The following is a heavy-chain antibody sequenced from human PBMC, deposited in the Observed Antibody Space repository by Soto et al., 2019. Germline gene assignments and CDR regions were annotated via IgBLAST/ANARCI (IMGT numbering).Heavy chain of an antibody. J-gene: IGHJ3*02. CDR1: GGSISSYY. Sequence: QVQLQESGPGLVKPSETLSLTRTVSGGSISSYYWSWIRQPPGKGLDWIGYIYYSGSTNYNPSLKSRVTISVDTSKNQFSLKLSTVTAADTAVYYGARDRVATIRRRSAAAFDIWGQGTMVTVSS. V-gene: IGHV4-59*01. CDR2: IYYSGST. CDR3: ARDRVATIRRRSAAAFDI. D-gene: IGHD5-12*01.